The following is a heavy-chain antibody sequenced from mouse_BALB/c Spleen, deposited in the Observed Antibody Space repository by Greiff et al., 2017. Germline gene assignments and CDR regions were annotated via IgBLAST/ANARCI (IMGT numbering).Heavy chain of an antibody. J-gene: IGHJ3*01. CDR3: ARDYGSSYPFAY. D-gene: IGHD1-1*01. V-gene: IGHV14-3*02. Sequence: VQLKQSGAELVKPGASVKLSCTASGFNIKDTYMHWVKQRPEQGLEWIGRIDPANGNTKYDPKFQGKATITADTSSNTAYLQLSSLTSEDTAVYYCARDYGSSYPFAYWGQGTLVTVSA. CDR1: GFNIKDTY. CDR2: IDPANGNT.